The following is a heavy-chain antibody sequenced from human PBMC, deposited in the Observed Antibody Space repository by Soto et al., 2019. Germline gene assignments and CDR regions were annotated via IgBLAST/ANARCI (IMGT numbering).Heavy chain of an antibody. J-gene: IGHJ3*02. CDR3: ARFDIAAPPPI. Sequence: EVQLVESGGGLVQPGGSLRLSCVASGFSFSNNWMHWVRHAPGKGPVWVSRISADGSDTHYADSVQGRFTISRDNAKNTLYLQMNTLSVEDAAVYYCARFDIAAPPPIWGQGTMDTVSS. CDR2: ISADGSDT. CDR1: GFSFSNNW. D-gene: IGHD6-13*01. V-gene: IGHV3-74*01.